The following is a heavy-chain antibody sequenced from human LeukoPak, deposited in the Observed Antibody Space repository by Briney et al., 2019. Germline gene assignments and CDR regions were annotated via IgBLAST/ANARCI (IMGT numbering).Heavy chain of an antibody. V-gene: IGHV3-30*19. Sequence: PGRSLRLSCAASGFTFSSYGMHWVRQAPGKGLEWVAVIWYDGSNKYYADSVKGRFTISRDNSKNTLYLQMNSLRAEDTAVYYCAREQRGFIAAAGYFDYWGQGTLVTVSS. CDR1: GFTFSSYG. J-gene: IGHJ4*02. D-gene: IGHD6-13*01. CDR3: AREQRGFIAAAGYFDY. CDR2: IWYDGSNK.